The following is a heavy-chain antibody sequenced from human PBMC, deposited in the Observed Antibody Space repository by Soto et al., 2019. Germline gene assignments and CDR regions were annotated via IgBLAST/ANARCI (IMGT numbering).Heavy chain of an antibody. CDR2: ISGSGGST. CDR1: GFTFSSYA. CDR3: AKGEEYCSGGSCWSNAFDI. V-gene: IGHV3-23*01. D-gene: IGHD2-15*01. Sequence: PGGSLRLSCAASGFTFSSYAMSWVRQAPGKGLEWVSAISGSGGSTYYADSVKGRCTISRDNSKNTLYLQMNSLRAEDTAVYYCAKGEEYCSGGSCWSNAFDIWGQGTMVTVSS. J-gene: IGHJ3*02.